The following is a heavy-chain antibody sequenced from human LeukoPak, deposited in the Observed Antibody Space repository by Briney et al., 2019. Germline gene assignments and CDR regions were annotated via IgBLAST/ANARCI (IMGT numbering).Heavy chain of an antibody. D-gene: IGHD1-1*01. J-gene: IGHJ4*02. Sequence: GGSLRLSCAASGFTFSTYWMTWVRQAPGKGLEWGANIKQDGSEKYYVDSVKGRFIISRDNAKNSLYLQMNSLRAEDTAVYYCTRGNWDGYSTTLDYWGQGTLVTVSS. CDR3: TRGNWDGYSTTLDY. CDR2: IKQDGSEK. CDR1: GFTFSTYW. V-gene: IGHV3-7*01.